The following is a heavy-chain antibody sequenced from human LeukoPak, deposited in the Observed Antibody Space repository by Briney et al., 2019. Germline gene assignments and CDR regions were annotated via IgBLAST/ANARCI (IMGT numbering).Heavy chain of an antibody. CDR1: GFTFSSYS. D-gene: IGHD4/OR15-4a*01. CDR2: ISSSGSTI. J-gene: IGHJ4*02. CDR3: ARGGALGIDY. Sequence: GGSLRLSCAASGFTFSSYSMNWVRQAPGKGLEWVSSISSSGSTIYYADSVKGRFTISRDNAKNSLYLQMNSLRAEDTAVYYCARGGALGIDYWGQGTLVTVSS. V-gene: IGHV3-48*04.